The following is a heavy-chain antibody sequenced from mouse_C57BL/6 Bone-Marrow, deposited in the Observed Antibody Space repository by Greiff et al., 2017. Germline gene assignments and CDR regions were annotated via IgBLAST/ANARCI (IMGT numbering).Heavy chain of an antibody. V-gene: IGHV1-80*01. CDR1: GYAFSTYW. CDR2: IYPGDGDT. D-gene: IGHD2-3*01. CDR3: AREAGWYYLDY. J-gene: IGHJ2*01. Sequence: QVQLQQSGAELVKPGASVKISCKVSGYAFSTYWMNWVKQRPGKGLEWIGQIYPGDGDTNYNGKFKSKATLTVDTSSSTAYMQLSSLTSEDSAVYYCAREAGWYYLDYWGQGTTLTVSS.